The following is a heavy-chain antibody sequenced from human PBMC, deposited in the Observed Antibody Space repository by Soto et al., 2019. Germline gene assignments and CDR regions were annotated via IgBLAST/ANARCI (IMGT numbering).Heavy chain of an antibody. V-gene: IGHV4-59*01. Sequence: LSLTCTVSGGSISSYYWSWIRQPPGKGLEWIGYIYYSGSTNYNPSLKSRVTISVDTSKNQFSLKLSSVTAADTAVYYCARDRTGGFDPWGQGTLVTVSS. CDR1: GGSISSYY. CDR3: ARDRTGGFDP. D-gene: IGHD3-10*01. CDR2: IYYSGST. J-gene: IGHJ5*02.